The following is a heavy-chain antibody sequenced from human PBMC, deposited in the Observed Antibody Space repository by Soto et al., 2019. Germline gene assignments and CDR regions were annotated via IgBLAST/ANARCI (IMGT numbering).Heavy chain of an antibody. J-gene: IGHJ6*02. Sequence: WESXRLSCLYSVFTLVNNWIRWVRQAPGKGLGWVANLSYDGSSRKYADSVKGRFTISRDNSKNTLYLQMNSQRAEDTAVYYYAKDMGKCIPKYGIDLWGQGTTVTVSS. V-gene: IGHV3-30*18. D-gene: IGHD3-16*01. CDR3: AKDMGKCIPKYGIDL. CDR2: LSYDGSSR. CDR1: VFTLVNNW.